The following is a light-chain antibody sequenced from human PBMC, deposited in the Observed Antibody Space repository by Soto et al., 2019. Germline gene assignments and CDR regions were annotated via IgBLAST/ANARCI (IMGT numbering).Light chain of an antibody. J-gene: IGLJ1*01. CDR1: SSDVGGYNY. CDR3: NSYTSSTTYV. V-gene: IGLV2-14*01. Sequence: QSVLTQPASVSGSPGQSITISCTGTSSDVGGYNYVSWHQQHPGKAPKLMLYEVNNRPSGVSNRFSGSKSGNTASLTISGLQAEDEADYYCNSYTSSTTYVFGTGTKVTVL. CDR2: EVN.